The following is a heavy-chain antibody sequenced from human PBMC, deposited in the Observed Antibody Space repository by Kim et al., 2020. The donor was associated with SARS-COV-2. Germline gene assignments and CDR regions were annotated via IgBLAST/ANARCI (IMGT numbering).Heavy chain of an antibody. CDR3: AKGAIFGVVIMGYFDY. Sequence: GGSLRLSCAASGLTFSSYAMSWVRQAPGKGLEWVSAISGSGGSTYYADSVKGRFTISRDNSKNTLYLQMNSLRAEDTAVYYCAKGAIFGVVIMGYFDYWGQGTLVTVSS. CDR1: GLTFSSYA. CDR2: ISGSGGST. J-gene: IGHJ4*02. D-gene: IGHD3-3*01. V-gene: IGHV3-23*01.